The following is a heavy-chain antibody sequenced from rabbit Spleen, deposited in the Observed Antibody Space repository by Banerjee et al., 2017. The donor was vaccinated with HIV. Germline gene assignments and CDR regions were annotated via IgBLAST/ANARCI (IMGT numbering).Heavy chain of an antibody. D-gene: IGHD2-1*01. CDR1: GFSFSSTYY. Sequence: QSLEESGGDLVKPGASLTLTCTASGFSFSSTYYMCWVRQAPGKGLEWIGCIDAGNSRYIYYASWAKGRFTISKTSSTTVTLQMTSLTAADTATYFCARNVGDYRHTYDNEDLWGPGTLVTVS. CDR3: ARNVGDYRHTYDNEDL. CDR2: IDAGNSRYI. V-gene: IGHV1S40*01. J-gene: IGHJ6*01.